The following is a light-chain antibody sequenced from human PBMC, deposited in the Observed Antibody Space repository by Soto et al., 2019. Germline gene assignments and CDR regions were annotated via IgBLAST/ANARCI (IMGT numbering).Light chain of an antibody. V-gene: IGLV1-44*01. CDR1: SSNIGSNT. CDR3: ASWDDRLNGQV. CDR2: NDN. Sequence: SVLTQPPSASATPGQRVTISCSGGSSNIGSNTVSWYQQVPGTAPKLLIFNDNMRPSGVPDRFSGSKSGPSASLAISGLQSEDEADYHCASWDDRLNGQVFGTGTKVTVL. J-gene: IGLJ1*01.